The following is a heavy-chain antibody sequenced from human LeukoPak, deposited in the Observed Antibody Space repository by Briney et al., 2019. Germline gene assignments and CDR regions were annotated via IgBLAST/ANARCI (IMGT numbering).Heavy chain of an antibody. Sequence: SETLSLTCTVSGGSMSSYSWSWVRQPAGKGLEWIGRIFGSGGANYNPALNGRVTVSIDTSKNQFSLKLNSVTAADTAVYYCAREGDTSGYHYWFDHWGQGTLVTV. J-gene: IGHJ5*02. D-gene: IGHD3-22*01. V-gene: IGHV4-4*07. CDR3: AREGDTSGYHYWFDH. CDR1: GGSMSSYS. CDR2: IFGSGGA.